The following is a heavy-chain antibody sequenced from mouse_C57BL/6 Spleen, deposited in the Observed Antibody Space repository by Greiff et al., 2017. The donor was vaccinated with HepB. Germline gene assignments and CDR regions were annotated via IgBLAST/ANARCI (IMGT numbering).Heavy chain of an antibody. CDR1: GFTFSSYA. CDR2: ISDGGSYT. V-gene: IGHV5-4*03. CDR3: ASVYYYGYIDV. D-gene: IGHD1-1*01. Sequence: EVMLVESGGGLVKPGGSLKLSCAASGFTFSSYAMSWVRQTPDKRLEWVATISDGGSYTYYPDNVKGRFTISRDNAKNNLYLQMSHLKSEDTAMYYYASVYYYGYIDVWGTGTTVTVSA. J-gene: IGHJ1*03.